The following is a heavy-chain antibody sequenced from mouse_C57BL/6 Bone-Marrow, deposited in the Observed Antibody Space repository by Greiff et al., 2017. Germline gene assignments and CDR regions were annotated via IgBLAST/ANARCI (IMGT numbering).Heavy chain of an antibody. V-gene: IGHV5-4*01. J-gene: IGHJ1*03. Sequence: EVQRVESGGGLVKPGGSLKLSCAASGFTFSSYAMSWVRQTPEKRLEWVATISDGGSYTYYPDNLKGRFTISRDNAKNNLYLQMSNLKSEDTDMYYCARASGGWYFDVGGTGNAVTV. CDR1: GFTFSSYA. D-gene: IGHD6-1*01. CDR3: ARASGGWYFDV. CDR2: ISDGGSYT.